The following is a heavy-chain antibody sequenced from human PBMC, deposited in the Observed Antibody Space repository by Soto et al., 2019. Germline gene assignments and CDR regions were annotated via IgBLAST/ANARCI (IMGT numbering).Heavy chain of an antibody. Sequence: QVQLVESGGSVVQPGKSLRLSCAGSGFTFSSDGMDWVRQAPCKGLEWVAVISYDGSNKYYADSVKGRFTISRDNSKNTLYLQMSSPRADDTAVYYCAKDRMGAGVRGSFDYWGQGTLVTVSS. CDR1: GFTFSSDG. CDR3: AKDRMGAGVRGSFDY. D-gene: IGHD3-10*01. CDR2: ISYDGSNK. V-gene: IGHV3-30*18. J-gene: IGHJ4*02.